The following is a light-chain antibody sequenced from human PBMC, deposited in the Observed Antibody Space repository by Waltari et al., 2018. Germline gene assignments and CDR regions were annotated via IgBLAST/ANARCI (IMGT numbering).Light chain of an antibody. CDR3: QTGGHGTWV. CDR1: SGHSSNV. Sequence: QLVLTQSPSASASLGASVKLTCTLSSGHSSNVLAWHQQQPEKGPRYLMQVNSDGSHSKGDKIPDRFSGSSSGAEHYLTISSLQSEDEADYYCQTGGHGTWVFGGGTKLTVL. CDR2: VNSDGSH. V-gene: IGLV4-69*01. J-gene: IGLJ3*02.